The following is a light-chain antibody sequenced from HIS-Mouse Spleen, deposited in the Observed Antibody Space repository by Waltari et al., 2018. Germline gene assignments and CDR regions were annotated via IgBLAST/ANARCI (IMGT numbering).Light chain of an antibody. CDR3: QTWGTGIRV. V-gene: IGLV4-69*01. J-gene: IGLJ3*02. CDR2: LNSDGSH. Sequence: QLVLTQSPSASASLGASVKLTCTLSSGHSSYAIAWHQQQPEKGPRYLMKLNSDGSHSKGDGIPDRFPGSSSGAGRYLTLSSLQSEDEADYYCQTWGTGIRVFGGGTKLTVL. CDR1: SGHSSYA.